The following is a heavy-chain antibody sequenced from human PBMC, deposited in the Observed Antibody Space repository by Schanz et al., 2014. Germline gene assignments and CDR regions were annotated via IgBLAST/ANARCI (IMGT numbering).Heavy chain of an antibody. CDR2: INPSGGGT. Sequence: QVQLVQSGAEVKKPGASVRVSCKASGYTFTSYSMHWVRQAPGQGLEWMGIINPSGGGTSYALRFQDRVTVTRDTSRSTVYMELSSLRSEDTAVYYCARDRLECGAECYSVEVFEIWGQGTLVIVSS. CDR3: ARDRLECGAECYSVEVFEI. J-gene: IGHJ4*02. CDR1: GYTFTSYS. D-gene: IGHD2-21*01. V-gene: IGHV1-46*01.